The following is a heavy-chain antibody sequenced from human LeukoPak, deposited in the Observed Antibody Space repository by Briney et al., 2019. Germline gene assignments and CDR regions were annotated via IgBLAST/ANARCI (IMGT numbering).Heavy chain of an antibody. CDR1: GFTFSSYA. CDR2: ISSNGGST. CDR3: VKCPAAAGTYYYYGMDV. J-gene: IGHJ6*02. Sequence: GGSLRLSCSASGFTFSSYAMHWVRQAPGKGLEYVSAISSNGGSTYYADSVKGRFTISRDNSKNTLYLQMSSLRAEDTAVYYCVKCPAAAGTYYYYGMDVWGQGTTVIVSS. V-gene: IGHV3-64D*06. D-gene: IGHD6-13*01.